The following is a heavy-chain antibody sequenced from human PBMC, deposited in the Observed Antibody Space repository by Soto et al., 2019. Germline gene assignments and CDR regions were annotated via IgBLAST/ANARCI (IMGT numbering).Heavy chain of an antibody. V-gene: IGHV4-34*01. D-gene: IGHD3-3*01. CDR2: INHSGST. J-gene: IGHJ5*02. CDR1: GGSFSGYY. Sequence: ASETLSLTCAVYGGSFSGYYWSWIRQPPGKGLEWIGEINHSGSTNYNPSLKSRVTISVDTSKNQFSLKLSSVTAADTAVYYCASHGGYDFWSGYYSNWFDPWGQGTLVTVSS. CDR3: ASHGGYDFWSGYYSNWFDP.